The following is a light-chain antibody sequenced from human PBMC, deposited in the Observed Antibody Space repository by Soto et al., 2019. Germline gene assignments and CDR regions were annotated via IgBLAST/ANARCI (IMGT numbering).Light chain of an antibody. J-gene: IGKJ5*01. CDR3: QQSSNWPSIT. CDR1: QSVSSY. V-gene: IGKV3-11*01. Sequence: EIVLTQSPATLSLSPGERATLSCRASQSVSSYLAWYQQKPGQAPRLLIYDASNRATGIPARLSGSGSGTDFTLTISSLEAEDFAVYYCQQSSNWPSITFGQGTRLEIK. CDR2: DAS.